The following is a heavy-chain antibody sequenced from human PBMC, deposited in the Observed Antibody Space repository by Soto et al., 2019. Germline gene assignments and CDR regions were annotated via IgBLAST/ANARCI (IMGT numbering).Heavy chain of an antibody. Sequence: SLRLSCAASGFTFSSYGMHWVRQAPGKGLEWVAVISYDGSNKYYADSVKGRFTISRDNSKNTLYLQMNSLRAEDTAVYYCAKGPLGYCTNGVCSGTIDYWGQGTLVTAPQ. J-gene: IGHJ4*02. D-gene: IGHD2-8*01. CDR3: AKGPLGYCTNGVCSGTIDY. V-gene: IGHV3-30*18. CDR1: GFTFSSYG. CDR2: ISYDGSNK.